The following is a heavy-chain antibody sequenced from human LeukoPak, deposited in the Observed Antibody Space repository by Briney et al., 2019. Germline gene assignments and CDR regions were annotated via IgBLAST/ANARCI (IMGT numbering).Heavy chain of an antibody. CDR2: ISGSGVNT. J-gene: IGHJ4*02. CDR3: AKRFYGGTDY. Sequence: GGSLRLSCAASGFSFSSYAMTWVRQAPGKGLEWVSFISGSGVNTYYADPVKGRFTISRDNSKNTLYLQMNSLRAEDTAVYYCAKRFYGGTDYWGQGTLVTVSS. CDR1: GFSFSSYA. D-gene: IGHD4-23*01. V-gene: IGHV3-23*01.